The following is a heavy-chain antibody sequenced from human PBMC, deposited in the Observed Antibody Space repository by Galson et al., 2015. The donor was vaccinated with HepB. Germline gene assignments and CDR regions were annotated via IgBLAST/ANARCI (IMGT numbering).Heavy chain of an antibody. Sequence: SLRLSCAASGFTFSSYAMSWVRQAPGKGLEWVANIKQDGSEKYYVDSVKGRFTISRDNAKNSLYLQMNSLRAEDTAVYYCAKYSRTERDFDYWGQGTLVTVSS. D-gene: IGHD6-6*01. J-gene: IGHJ4*02. CDR2: IKQDGSEK. CDR3: AKYSRTERDFDY. V-gene: IGHV3-7*03. CDR1: GFTFSSYA.